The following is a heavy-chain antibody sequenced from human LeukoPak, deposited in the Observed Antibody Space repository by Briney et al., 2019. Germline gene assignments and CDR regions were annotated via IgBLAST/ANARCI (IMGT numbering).Heavy chain of an antibody. J-gene: IGHJ6*04. Sequence: GGSLRLSCAASGFTFSDYATSWVRQAPGKGLEWVSGISYNGGSIYYVDSVKGRFTISRDNSKNTLYLQMNSLRAEATAIYYCAKQKGTTAGSMDVWGKGTTVTVSS. CDR1: GFTFSDYA. D-gene: IGHD4-11*01. V-gene: IGHV3-23*01. CDR3: AKQKGTTAGSMDV. CDR2: ISYNGGSI.